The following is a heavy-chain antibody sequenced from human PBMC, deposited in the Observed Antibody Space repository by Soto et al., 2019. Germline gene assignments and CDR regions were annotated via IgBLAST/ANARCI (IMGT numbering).Heavy chain of an antibody. CDR3: SSGYYDFWGGYSNWFDP. CDR1: GGSISSYY. Sequence: SETLSLTCTVSGGSISSYYWSWIRQPPGKGLEWIGYIYYSGSTNYNPSLKSRVTISVDTAKNQFSLKLSAVTAADTAVYYCSSGYYDFWGGYSNWFDPWGQGTLVTVSS. D-gene: IGHD3-3*01. CDR2: IYYSGST. V-gene: IGHV4-59*01. J-gene: IGHJ5*02.